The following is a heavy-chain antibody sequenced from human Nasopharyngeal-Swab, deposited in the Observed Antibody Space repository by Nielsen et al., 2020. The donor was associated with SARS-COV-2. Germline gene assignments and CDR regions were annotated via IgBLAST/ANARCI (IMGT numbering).Heavy chain of an antibody. D-gene: IGHD6-13*01. CDR2: IYYNGNT. Sequence: SEPLSLTCTVSGDSIAYSPFYWGWIRQPPGKGLEWIGNIYYNGNTYQNPSLKSRLTISVDKSKNQFSLQLSSVTAADTAVYYCVRSSSWYYFDYWAQGTQVTVSS. V-gene: IGHV4-39*01. CDR3: VRSSSWYYFDY. J-gene: IGHJ4*02. CDR1: GDSIAYSPFY.